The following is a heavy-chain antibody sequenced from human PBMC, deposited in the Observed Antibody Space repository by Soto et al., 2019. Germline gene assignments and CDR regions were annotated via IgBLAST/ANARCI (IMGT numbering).Heavy chain of an antibody. CDR2: INQDGSEK. Sequence: EVQLVESGGGLVQPGGSLRLSCAASGFTFSNFLMTWVRQIPGKGLEWVANINQDGSEKYYVDSVRGRFTISRDNAKNSLYLQMNRLRAEDTAVYYCARDHLWGQGTMVTVAS. V-gene: IGHV3-7*03. CDR1: GFTFSNFL. J-gene: IGHJ3*01. CDR3: ARDHL.